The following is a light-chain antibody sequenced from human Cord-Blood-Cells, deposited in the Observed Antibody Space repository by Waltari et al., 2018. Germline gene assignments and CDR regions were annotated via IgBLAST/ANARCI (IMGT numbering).Light chain of an antibody. CDR3: CSYAGSYV. CDR1: SSGVGGYNY. Sequence: QSALTQPRSVSGSPGQSVTISVTGTSSGVGGYNYVSWYQQHPGKAPKLMIYDVSKRPSGVPERFTGSKSGNTASLTISGLQAEDEADYYCCSYAGSYVLGTGTKVTVL. CDR2: DVS. J-gene: IGLJ1*01. V-gene: IGLV2-11*01.